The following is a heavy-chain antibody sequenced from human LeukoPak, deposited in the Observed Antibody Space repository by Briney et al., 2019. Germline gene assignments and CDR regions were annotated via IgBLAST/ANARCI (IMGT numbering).Heavy chain of an antibody. CDR1: GGTFSSYA. CDR2: INPNSGGT. Sequence: ASVKVSCKASGGTFSSYAISWVRQAPGQGLEWMGWINPNSGGTNYAQKFQGRVTMTRDTSISTAYMELSRLRSDDTAVYYCARGLTITSDILTGYQNWGQGTLVTVSS. V-gene: IGHV1-2*02. J-gene: IGHJ1*01. CDR3: ARGLTITSDILTGYQN. D-gene: IGHD3-9*01.